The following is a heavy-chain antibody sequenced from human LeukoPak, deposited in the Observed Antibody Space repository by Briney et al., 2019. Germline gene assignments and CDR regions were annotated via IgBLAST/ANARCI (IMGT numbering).Heavy chain of an antibody. J-gene: IGHJ4*02. V-gene: IGHV1-2*02. D-gene: IGHD3-3*01. CDR2: INPITGDT. CDR3: ARYFAVPDAGGFDY. CDR1: GYTFSGHY. Sequence: ASVKVSCKASGYTFSGHYMHWVRQAPGQGLEWLGWINPITGDTKYAQKFQGSVTMTRDTSISTVYMELSGLTSDDTAIYYCARYFAVPDAGGFDYWGQGTLVTVSS.